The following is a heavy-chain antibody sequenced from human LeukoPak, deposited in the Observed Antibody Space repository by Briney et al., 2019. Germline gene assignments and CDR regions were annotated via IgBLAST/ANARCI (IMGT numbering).Heavy chain of an antibody. CDR3: ARLDYGAPDY. CDR1: GGSISRTSYY. V-gene: IGHV4-39*02. CDR2: IYYSGST. J-gene: IGHJ4*02. Sequence: SETLSLTCTVSGGSISRTSYYWGWIRQPPGKGLEWIGSIYYSGSTYYNPSLKSRVTMSVDTSKNHFSLKLSSVTAADTAMYYCARLDYGAPDYWGQGTLVTVSS. D-gene: IGHD4-17*01.